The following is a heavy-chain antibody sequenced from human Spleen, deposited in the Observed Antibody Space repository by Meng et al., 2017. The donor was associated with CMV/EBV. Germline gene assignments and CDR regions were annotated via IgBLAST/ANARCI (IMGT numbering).Heavy chain of an antibody. V-gene: IGHV3-7*01. J-gene: IGHJ6*02. D-gene: IGHD3-10*01. CDR1: RFTFSGYW. CDR3: ARDNHGFGDLREDV. CDR2: INQDGSEK. Sequence: GESLKISCAASRFTFSGYWMSWVRQAPGKGLEWVANINQDGSEKSYVDSVRGRFTISRDNANNSLYLQMHSLRAEDTAVYYCARDNHGFGDLREDVWGQGTMVTVSS.